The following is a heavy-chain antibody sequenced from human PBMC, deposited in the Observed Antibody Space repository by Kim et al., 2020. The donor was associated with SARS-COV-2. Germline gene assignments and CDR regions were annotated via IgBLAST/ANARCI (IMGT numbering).Heavy chain of an antibody. J-gene: IGHJ4*02. CDR3: ARPTGFSSFDY. V-gene: IGHV5-51*01. D-gene: IGHD1-1*01. Sequence: RYSPSFQGQVTISADKSISTAYLQWSSLKASDTAMYYCARPTGFSSFDYWGQGTLVTVSS.